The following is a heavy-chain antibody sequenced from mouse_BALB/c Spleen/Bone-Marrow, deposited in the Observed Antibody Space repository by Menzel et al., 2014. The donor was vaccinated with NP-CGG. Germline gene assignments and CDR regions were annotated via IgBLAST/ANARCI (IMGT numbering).Heavy chain of an antibody. CDR3: ARDWDYYAMDY. CDR1: GYTFTDYY. Sequence: VKLMESGAELARLGASVKLSCKASGYTFTDYYINWVKQRTGQGLEWIGEIYPRSDNTYYNEKFKGKATLTADKSSSTAYLQLSSLTSEDSAVYFCARDWDYYAMDYWGQGTSVTVSS. V-gene: IGHV1-77*01. CDR2: IYPRSDNT. J-gene: IGHJ4*01. D-gene: IGHD4-1*01.